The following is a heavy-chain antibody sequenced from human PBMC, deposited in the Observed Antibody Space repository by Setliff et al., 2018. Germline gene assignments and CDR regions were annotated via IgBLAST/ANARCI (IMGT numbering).Heavy chain of an antibody. V-gene: IGHV4-59*01. Sequence: PSETLSLTCTVSGGSISTYYWSWIRQPPGKGLEWIGYVYYSGIANYSPSLKSRLTISVGTSKNQFSLKLRSVTAADTAVYYCARGGTFRYFDYWGQGTPVTVSS. CDR1: GGSISTYY. J-gene: IGHJ4*02. CDR2: VYYSGIA. CDR3: ARGGTFRYFDY. D-gene: IGHD5-12*01.